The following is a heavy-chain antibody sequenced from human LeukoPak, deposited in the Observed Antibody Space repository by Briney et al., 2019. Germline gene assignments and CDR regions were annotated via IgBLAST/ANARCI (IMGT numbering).Heavy chain of an antibody. CDR1: GFTFSSYF. CDR3: ARGRLAAGGFDL. CDR2: ISTSGSST. Sequence: GGSLRLSCTASGFTFSSYFMSWVRQAPGQGLEWLSYISTSGSSTNYADSVKGRFTISRDNAKNSLYLQMNSLRAEDTAMYYCARGRLAAGGFDLWGQGTLVTVSS. J-gene: IGHJ5*02. V-gene: IGHV3-11*05. D-gene: IGHD3-10*01.